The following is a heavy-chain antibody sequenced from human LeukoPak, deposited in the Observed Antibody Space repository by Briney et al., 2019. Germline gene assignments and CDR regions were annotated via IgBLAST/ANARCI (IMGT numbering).Heavy chain of an antibody. CDR2: ISSSSSTI. D-gene: IGHD2-15*01. CDR1: GFTFSTYS. V-gene: IGHV3-48*01. J-gene: IGHJ6*03. Sequence: GGSLRLSCAASGFTFSTYSMNWVRQAPGKGLEWVSYISSSSSTIYYADSVKGRFTISRDNAKNSLYLQMNSLRAEDTAVYYCARDFRSQGYYYYYYMDVWGKGTTVTVSS. CDR3: ARDFRSQGYYYYYYMDV.